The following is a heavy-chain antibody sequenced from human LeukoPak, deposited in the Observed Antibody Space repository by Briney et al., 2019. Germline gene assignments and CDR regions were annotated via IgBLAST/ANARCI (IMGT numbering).Heavy chain of an antibody. J-gene: IGHJ4*02. D-gene: IGHD2-2*01. CDR2: IYHSGSA. CDR1: GDSISSSSSY. Sequence: SETLSLTCTVSGDSISSSSSYWGWIRQPPGKGLEWIGSIYHSGSAYYNPSLKSRVTISVDTSKNQFSLKLSFVTAADTAVYYCARERYQLPSHFDYWGQGTLVTVSS. V-gene: IGHV4-39*07. CDR3: ARERYQLPSHFDY.